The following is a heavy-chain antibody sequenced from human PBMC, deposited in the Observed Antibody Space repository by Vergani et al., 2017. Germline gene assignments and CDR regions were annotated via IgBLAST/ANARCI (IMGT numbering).Heavy chain of an antibody. J-gene: IGHJ4*02. CDR2: IYHSGST. CDR3: ARWGVYYYDSSGYYYGLNY. V-gene: IGHV4-4*02. D-gene: IGHD3-22*01. CDR1: GGSISSSNW. Sequence: QVQLQESGPGLVKPSGTLSLTCAVSGGSISSSNWWSWVRQPPGKGLEWIGEIYHSGSTNYNPSLKSRVTISVDKSKNQFSLKLSSVTAADTPGYYCARWGVYYYDSSGYYYGLNYWGQGTLVTVAS.